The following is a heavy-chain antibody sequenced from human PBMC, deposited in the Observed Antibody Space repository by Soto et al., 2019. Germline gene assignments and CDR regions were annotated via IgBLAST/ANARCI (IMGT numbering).Heavy chain of an antibody. CDR1: GYTFTSYG. Sequence: GASVKVSCKASGYTFTSYGMSWVRQAPGQGLEWMGWISNYNGNTNYVQKVQDRVTMTTDTSASTTYMELRSLRSDDTAVYYCARGPRYCSSTTCFSGVTWFDPWGQGTLVTVSS. CDR2: ISNYNGNT. CDR3: ARGPRYCSSTTCFSGVTWFDP. D-gene: IGHD2-2*01. V-gene: IGHV1-18*04. J-gene: IGHJ5*02.